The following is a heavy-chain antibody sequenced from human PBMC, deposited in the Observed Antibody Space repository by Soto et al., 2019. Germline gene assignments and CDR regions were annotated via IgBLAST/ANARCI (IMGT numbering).Heavy chain of an antibody. CDR1: GFSFSSYA. CDR2: ISYDGSNK. V-gene: IGHV3-30-3*01. CDR3: ARAPPRGIAAPGTWGSGMDV. Sequence: QVQVVESGGGVVQPGRSLRLSCAASGFSFSSYAMHWVRQAPGKGLEWVAVISYDGSNKYYADSVKGRITISRDSSNNMVYLQMSSLRAEDTAVYYCARAPPRGIAAPGTWGSGMDVWGQGTTITVSS. D-gene: IGHD6-13*01. J-gene: IGHJ6*02.